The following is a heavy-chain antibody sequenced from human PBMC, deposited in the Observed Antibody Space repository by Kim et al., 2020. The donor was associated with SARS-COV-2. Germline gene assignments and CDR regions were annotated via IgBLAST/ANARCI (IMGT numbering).Heavy chain of an antibody. CDR1: GGSVSSGSYY. Sequence: SETLSLTCTVSGGSVSSGSYYWSWIRQPPGKGLEWIGYIYYSGSTNYNPSLKSRVTISVDTSKNQFSLKLSSVTAADTAVYYWARETGYSSGWYYFDYWSKGTLVSVS. J-gene: IGHJ4*02. V-gene: IGHV4-61*01. CDR3: ARETGYSSGWYYFDY. D-gene: IGHD6-19*01. CDR2: IYYSGST.